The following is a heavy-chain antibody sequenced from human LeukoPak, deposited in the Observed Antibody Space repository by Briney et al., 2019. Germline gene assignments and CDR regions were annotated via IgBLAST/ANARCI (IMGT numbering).Heavy chain of an antibody. Sequence: GASVKVSCKASGYTFTSYGISWVRQAPGQGLEWMGWISAYNGNTNYAQRLQGRVTMTTDTSTSTAYMELRSLRSDDTAVYYCARVEVVVVAATVRYYYYMDVWGKGTTVTISS. CDR3: ARVEVVVVAATVRYYYYMDV. CDR2: ISAYNGNT. D-gene: IGHD2-15*01. J-gene: IGHJ6*03. CDR1: GYTFTSYG. V-gene: IGHV1-18*01.